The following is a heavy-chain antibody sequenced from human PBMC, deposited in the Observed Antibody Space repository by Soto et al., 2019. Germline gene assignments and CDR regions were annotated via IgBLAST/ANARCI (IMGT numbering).Heavy chain of an antibody. CDR2: IIPIFGTA. V-gene: IGHV1-69*12. CDR1: GGTFSSYA. CDR3: ARAAGNWDYYGMDV. D-gene: IGHD1-1*01. Sequence: QVQLVQSGAEVKKPGSSVKVSCKASGGTFSSYAISWVRQAPGQGLEWMGGIIPIFGTANYAQKFQGRVTXXAXEXXSTAYMELSSLRSEDTAVYYCARAAGNWDYYGMDVWGQGTTVTVSS. J-gene: IGHJ6*02.